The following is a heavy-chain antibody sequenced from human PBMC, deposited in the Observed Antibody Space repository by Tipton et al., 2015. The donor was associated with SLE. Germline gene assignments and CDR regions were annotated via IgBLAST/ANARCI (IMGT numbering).Heavy chain of an antibody. V-gene: IGHV3-30*18. D-gene: IGHD1-26*01. CDR3: AKDFDAVGKTALFTGNYDS. CDR1: GFFFSGYG. Sequence: RSLRLSCGASGFFFSGYGMHWVRQAPGKGLEWVAVIWYDGSKEYYGDSVKGRFTISRDNSRNTVYLQMSGLRTEDTAVYYCAKDFDAVGKTALFTGNYDSWGQGTLVTVSS. J-gene: IGHJ4*02. CDR2: IWYDGSKE.